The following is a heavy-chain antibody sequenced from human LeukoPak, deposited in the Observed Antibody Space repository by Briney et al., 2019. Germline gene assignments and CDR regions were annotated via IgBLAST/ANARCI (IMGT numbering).Heavy chain of an antibody. Sequence: GGSQRLSCAASGFTVSSNYMSWVRQAPGKGLEWVSVIYSGGSTYYADSVKGRFTISRDNSKNTLYLQMNSLRAEDTAVYYCARPKTVSTAMEDDYWGQGTLVTVSS. D-gene: IGHD5-18*01. CDR2: IYSGGST. CDR3: ARPKTVSTAMEDDY. V-gene: IGHV3-66*04. J-gene: IGHJ4*02. CDR1: GFTVSSNY.